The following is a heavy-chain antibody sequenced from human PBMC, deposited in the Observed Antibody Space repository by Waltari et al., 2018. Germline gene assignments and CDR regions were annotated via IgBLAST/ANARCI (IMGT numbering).Heavy chain of an antibody. CDR3: ARSSGSYSMDV. CDR1: GYTVRGYA. J-gene: IGHJ6*03. CDR2: SNTGNGYT. Sequence: QVQLVQSGEAVKQPGPAVKASCKASGYTVRGYAMHWVRQALGQRLEWMGWSNTGNGYTKYSQEFQGRVTITRDTSASTAYMELSSLRSEDTAVYYCARSSGSYSMDVWGQGTTVTVAS. V-gene: IGHV1-3*02. D-gene: IGHD1-26*01.